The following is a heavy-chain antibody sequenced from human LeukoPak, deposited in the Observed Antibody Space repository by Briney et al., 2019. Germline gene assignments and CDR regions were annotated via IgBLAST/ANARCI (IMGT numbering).Heavy chain of an antibody. D-gene: IGHD3-22*01. Sequence: TGGSLRLSCAASGFTFSSYSMNWVRQAPGKGLEWVSSISSSSSYIYYADSVKGRFTISRDNAKNSLYLQMNSLRAEDTAVYYCAKDGSDYYDSSGYSSDLDYWGQGTLVTVSS. CDR2: ISSSSSYI. V-gene: IGHV3-21*04. J-gene: IGHJ4*02. CDR3: AKDGSDYYDSSGYSSDLDY. CDR1: GFTFSSYS.